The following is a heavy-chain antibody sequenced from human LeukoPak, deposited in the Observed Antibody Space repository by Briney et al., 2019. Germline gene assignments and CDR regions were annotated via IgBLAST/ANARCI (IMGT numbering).Heavy chain of an antibody. Sequence: GGSLRLSCAASGFTVSSNYMSWVRQAPGKGLEWVSVIYSGGSTYYADSVKGRFTISSHNSKNTLYLQMNSLRVEDTAVYYCARGKTYYDFWSGYYDWGQGTLVTVSS. CDR2: IYSGGST. J-gene: IGHJ4*02. V-gene: IGHV3-53*04. CDR3: ARGKTYYDFWSGYYD. CDR1: GFTVSSNY. D-gene: IGHD3-3*01.